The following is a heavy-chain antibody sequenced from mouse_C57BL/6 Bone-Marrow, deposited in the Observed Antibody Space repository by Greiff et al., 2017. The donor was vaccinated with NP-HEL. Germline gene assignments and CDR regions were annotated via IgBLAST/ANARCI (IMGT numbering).Heavy chain of an antibody. Sequence: VQLQQSGPGLVKPSQSLSLTCSVTGYSITSGYYWNWIRQFPGNKLEWMGYISYDGSNNYNPSLKNRISITRDTSKNQFFLKLNSVTTEDTATYYCARAGRFDYWGQGTTLTVSS. CDR1: GYSITSGYY. CDR3: ARAGRFDY. V-gene: IGHV3-6*01. CDR2: ISYDGSN. J-gene: IGHJ2*01.